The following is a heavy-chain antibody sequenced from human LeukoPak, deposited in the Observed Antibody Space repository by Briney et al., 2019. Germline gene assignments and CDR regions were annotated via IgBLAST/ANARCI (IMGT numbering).Heavy chain of an antibody. CDR3: ARVLDRRLMWVSDDLYGMDV. Sequence: SVKVSCKASGGTFSSYAISWVRQAPGQGLEWMGGIIPIFGTANYAQKFQGRVTITADESTSTAYMELSSLRSEDTAVYYCARVLDRRLMWVSDDLYGMDVWGQGTTVTVSS. CDR2: IIPIFGTA. J-gene: IGHJ6*02. D-gene: IGHD3-3*01. V-gene: IGHV1-69*13. CDR1: GGTFSSYA.